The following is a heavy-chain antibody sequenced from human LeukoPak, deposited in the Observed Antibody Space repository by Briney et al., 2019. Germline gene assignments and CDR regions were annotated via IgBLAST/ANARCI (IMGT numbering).Heavy chain of an antibody. V-gene: IGHV4-59*01. J-gene: IGHJ6*04. D-gene: IGHD2-2*01. CDR1: GGSISNYY. Sequence: PSETLSLTCTVSGGSISNYYWSWIRQPPGKGLEWIGYIYYSGSTNYNPSLKSRVTISVDTSKNQFSLKLSSVTAADTAVYYCAREYCSSTSCHEVDVWGKGTTVTVSS. CDR3: AREYCSSTSCHEVDV. CDR2: IYYSGST.